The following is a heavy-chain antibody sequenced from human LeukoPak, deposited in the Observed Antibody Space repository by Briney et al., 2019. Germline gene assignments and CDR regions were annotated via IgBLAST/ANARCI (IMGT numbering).Heavy chain of an antibody. D-gene: IGHD5-24*01. CDR1: GVSISSSNNF. CDR3: ARHEEEDGYNAKTFDF. V-gene: IGHV4-39*01. Sequence: SETLSLTCTVSGVSISSSNNFWGWIRQPPGKGLEWIGSMHYRGTTYYIPSLKSRDTISVDTSKNQFSLKLSSVTAADTAVYYCARHEEEDGYNAKTFDFWGQGTLVTVSS. CDR2: MHYRGTT. J-gene: IGHJ4*02.